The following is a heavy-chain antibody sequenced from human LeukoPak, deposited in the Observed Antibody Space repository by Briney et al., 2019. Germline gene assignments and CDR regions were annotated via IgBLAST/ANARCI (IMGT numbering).Heavy chain of an antibody. D-gene: IGHD5-18*01. V-gene: IGHV1-69*05. CDR1: GGTFSSYA. CDR3: ARGGYSYGYSFDY. J-gene: IGHJ4*02. CDR2: IIPIFGTA. Sequence: SVKVSCKASGGTFSSYAISWVRQAPGQGLEWMGRIIPIFGTANYAQQFQGRVTITTDESTSTAYMELSSLRSEDTAVYYCARGGYSYGYSFDYWGQGTLVTVSS.